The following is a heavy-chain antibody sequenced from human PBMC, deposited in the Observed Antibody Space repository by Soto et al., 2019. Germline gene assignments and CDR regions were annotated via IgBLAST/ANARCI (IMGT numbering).Heavy chain of an antibody. CDR1: GGSFSGYY. D-gene: IGHD3-10*01. CDR2: MNQNETA. CDR3: GRGRGGGRPVCFDM. Sequence: SETLSLTCVVSGGSFSGYYWSWIRQPPGKGLEWIGEMNQNETANYNPSLKSRVSISVDVSTKQFSLKLSSVTAADTAVYYCGRGRGGGRPVCFDMWGQGTRVTVPS. V-gene: IGHV4-34*01. J-gene: IGHJ3*02.